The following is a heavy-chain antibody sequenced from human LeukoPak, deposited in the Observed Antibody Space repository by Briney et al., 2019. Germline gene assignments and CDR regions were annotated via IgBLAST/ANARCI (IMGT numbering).Heavy chain of an antibody. J-gene: IGHJ4*02. CDR3: ARGSKVGYTYGGPLQN. D-gene: IGHD5-18*01. V-gene: IGHV4-59*08. CDR2: IYHSGST. CDR1: GGSISSYY. Sequence: TSETLSLTCSVSGGSISSYYWSWIRQPPGKGLECIGYIYHSGSTNYNPSLKSRVTISGDTSKNQFSLKLSSVTAADTADYYCARGSKVGYTYGGPLQNWGPGTLVTVSS.